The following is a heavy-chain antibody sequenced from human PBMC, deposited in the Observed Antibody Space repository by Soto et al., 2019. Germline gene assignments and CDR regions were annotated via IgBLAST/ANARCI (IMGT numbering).Heavy chain of an antibody. CDR2: IYYSGST. V-gene: IGHV4-39*01. J-gene: IGHJ4*02. CDR1: GGSISSSSYY. D-gene: IGHD3-22*01. Sequence: SETLSLTCTVSGGSISSSSYYWGWIRQPPGKGLEWIGSIYYSGSTYYNPSLKSRVTISVDTSKNQFSLKLSSVTAADAAVYYCARHSARLTLNYYDSSGYYYYWGQGTLVTVSS. CDR3: ARHSARLTLNYYDSSGYYYY.